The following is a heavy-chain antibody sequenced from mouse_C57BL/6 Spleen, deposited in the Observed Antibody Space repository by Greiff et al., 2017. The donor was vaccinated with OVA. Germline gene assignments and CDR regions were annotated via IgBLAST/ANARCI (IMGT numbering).Heavy chain of an antibody. V-gene: IGHV5-17*01. J-gene: IGHJ1*03. D-gene: IGHD2-3*01. Sequence: EVNVVESGGGLVKPGGSLKLSCAASGFTFSDYGMHWVRQAPEKGLEWVAYISSGSSTIYYADTVKGRFTISRDNAKNTLFLQMTSLRSEDTAMYYCARGIYDGYFYWYFDVWGTGTTVTVSS. CDR3: ARGIYDGYFYWYFDV. CDR2: ISSGSSTI. CDR1: GFTFSDYG.